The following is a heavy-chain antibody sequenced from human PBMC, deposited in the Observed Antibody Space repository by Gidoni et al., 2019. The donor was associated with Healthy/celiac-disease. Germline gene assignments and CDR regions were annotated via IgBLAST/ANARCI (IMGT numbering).Heavy chain of an antibody. CDR2: IYYSGST. CDR1: GGSISRYS. CDR3: ARAEGKPDSSGWYYFDY. Sequence: QVQLQESGPGLVKPSETLSLTCTVSGGSISRYSWSWIRQPPGKGLEWIGYIYYSGSTNYNPSLKSRVTRSVDTSKNQFSLKLSSVTAADTAVYYCARAEGKPDSSGWYYFDYWGQGTLVTVSS. J-gene: IGHJ4*02. D-gene: IGHD6-19*01. V-gene: IGHV4-59*01.